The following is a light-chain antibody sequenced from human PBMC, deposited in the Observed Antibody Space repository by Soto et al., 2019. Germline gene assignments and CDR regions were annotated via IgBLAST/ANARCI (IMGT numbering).Light chain of an antibody. CDR3: QQYGSSTYT. J-gene: IGKJ2*01. CDR1: QTVSSNH. Sequence: EILLTQSPGTLSLSPRERATLSCRASQTVSSNHLAWYQQKPGQAPRLLIYGASRRATGIPDRFSGSGSGTDFTLTISRLEPEDFAMYYCQQYGSSTYTFGQGTKVDIK. CDR2: GAS. V-gene: IGKV3-20*01.